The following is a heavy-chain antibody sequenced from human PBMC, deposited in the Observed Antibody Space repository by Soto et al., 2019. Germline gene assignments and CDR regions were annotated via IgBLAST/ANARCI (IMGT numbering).Heavy chain of an antibody. CDR1: GGSISSGDYY. V-gene: IGHV4-30-4*01. Sequence: SETLSLTCTVSGGSISSGDYYWSWIRQPPGKGLEWIGYIYYSGSTHYNPSLKSRVTISVDTSKNQFSLKLSSVTAADTAVYYCARAQGSGFLVSWGQGTLVTVSS. J-gene: IGHJ4*02. D-gene: IGHD3-10*01. CDR2: IYYSGST. CDR3: ARAQGSGFLVS.